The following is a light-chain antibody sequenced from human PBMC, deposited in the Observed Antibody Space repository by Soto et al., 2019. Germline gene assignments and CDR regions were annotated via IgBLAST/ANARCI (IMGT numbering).Light chain of an antibody. V-gene: IGKV3-15*01. J-gene: IGKJ5*01. Sequence: EILMTQYTATLSVSPGERATLSCRASQSVSNNLACYQQKPGQAPRLLIYGSSTRATGIPARFSGSGAGTEFTLTISRLEPEDFAVYHCQQYYYWFSISFGQGTRLAIK. CDR2: GSS. CDR3: QQYYYWFSIS. CDR1: QSVSNN.